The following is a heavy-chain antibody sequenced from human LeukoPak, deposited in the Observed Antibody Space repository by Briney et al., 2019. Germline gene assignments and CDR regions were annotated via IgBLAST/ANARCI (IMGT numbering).Heavy chain of an antibody. Sequence: PGGSLRLSCAASGFTFSSYAMHWVRQAPGKGLEWVAVISYDGSNKYYADSVKGRFTISRDNSKNTLYLQMNSLRAEDTAVYYCARDPPSEWLVSYYFDYWGQGTLVTVSS. V-gene: IGHV3-30-3*01. D-gene: IGHD6-19*01. CDR1: GFTFSSYA. CDR2: ISYDGSNK. J-gene: IGHJ4*02. CDR3: ARDPPSEWLVSYYFDY.